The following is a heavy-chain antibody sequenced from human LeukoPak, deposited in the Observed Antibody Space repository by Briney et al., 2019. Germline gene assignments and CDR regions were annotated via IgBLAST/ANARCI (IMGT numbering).Heavy chain of an antibody. D-gene: IGHD4-17*01. CDR2: IRSKANSYAT. J-gene: IGHJ4*02. Sequence: GGSLRLSCAASGFTFSGSAMHWVRQASGKGLEWVGRIRSKANSYATAYAASVKGRFTISRDDSKNTAYLQMNSLKTEDTAVYYCTRDGGSHDYGDYNFDYWGRGTLVTVSS. CDR1: GFTFSGSA. CDR3: TRDGGSHDYGDYNFDY. V-gene: IGHV3-73*01.